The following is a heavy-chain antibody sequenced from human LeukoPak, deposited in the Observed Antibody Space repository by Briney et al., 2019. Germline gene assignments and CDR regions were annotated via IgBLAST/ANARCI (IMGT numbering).Heavy chain of an antibody. CDR1: GFTISSYW. CDR3: ARDSYDVWSGYRQFDC. V-gene: IGHV3-7*01. D-gene: IGHD3-3*01. CDR2: IKQDGSEK. Sequence: GGSLRLSCAASGFTISSYWMSWVRQAPGEGLEWGANIKQDGSEKYYVDSVKRRFTISRDTAKNSLYLQMNSLRAEATAWYYCARDSYDVWSGYRQFDCWGQGTLVTVSS. J-gene: IGHJ5*01.